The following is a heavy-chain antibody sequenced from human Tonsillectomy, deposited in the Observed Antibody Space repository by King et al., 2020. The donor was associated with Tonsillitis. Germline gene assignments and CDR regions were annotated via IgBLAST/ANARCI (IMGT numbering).Heavy chain of an antibody. J-gene: IGHJ3*02. V-gene: IGHV3-15*07. CDR2: IKSITDGGTT. Sequence: VQLVESGGGLVKPGGSLRLSCAASGFTFSNAWMNWVRQAPGKGLEWVGRIKSITDGGTTDYAAPVKGRFTISRDDSKNTLYLQMNSLKTEDTAVYYCTTSGDSYDCWSGYSNHDAFDNW. CDR3: TTSGDSYDCWSGYSNHDAFDN. CDR1: GFTFSNAW. D-gene: IGHD3-3*01.